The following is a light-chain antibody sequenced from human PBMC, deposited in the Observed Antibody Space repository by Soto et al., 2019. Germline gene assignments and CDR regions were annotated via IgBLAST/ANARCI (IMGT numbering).Light chain of an antibody. CDR1: TSDIAGYNY. CDR2: EVT. CDR3: NSYTSASFYV. J-gene: IGLJ1*01. Sequence: QSFLAQPASVSGSPGQSITISCTGTTSDIAGYNYVSWYQQHPGKALKLLIYEVTSRASGVSHRFSGSKSGNTASLTISGLQAEDEAEYYCNSYTSASFYVFGTGTKVTVL. V-gene: IGLV2-14*01.